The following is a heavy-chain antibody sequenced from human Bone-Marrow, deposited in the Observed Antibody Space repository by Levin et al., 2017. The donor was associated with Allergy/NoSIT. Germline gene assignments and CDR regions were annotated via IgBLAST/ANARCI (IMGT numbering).Heavy chain of an antibody. V-gene: IGHV3-13*01. CDR3: ARSPVAGGHYFDY. Sequence: PSETLSLTCAASGFTFSSYDMHWVRQAPGKGLEWVAAIGTGGDTYYPDSVKGRFTISRENAKNSLYLQMNNLRDGDTAVYYCARSPVAGGHYFDYWGQGTLVTVSS. CDR1: GFTFSSYD. J-gene: IGHJ4*02. D-gene: IGHD6-19*01. CDR2: IGTGGDT.